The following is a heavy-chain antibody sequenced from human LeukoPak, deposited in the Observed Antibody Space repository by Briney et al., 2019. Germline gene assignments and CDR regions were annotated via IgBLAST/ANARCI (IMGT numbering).Heavy chain of an antibody. V-gene: IGHV3-7*01. Sequence: GGSLRLSCAAPGFTLSRYWMSWVRQAPGKGLEWVANIKQEGSEKYYVDSVKGRFTISRDNAKNSLSLQMDSLRAEDTAVYYCASVSITVAERDYMDVWGKGTTVTVSS. CDR2: IKQEGSEK. CDR3: ASVSITVAERDYMDV. D-gene: IGHD6-19*01. CDR1: GFTLSRYW. J-gene: IGHJ6*03.